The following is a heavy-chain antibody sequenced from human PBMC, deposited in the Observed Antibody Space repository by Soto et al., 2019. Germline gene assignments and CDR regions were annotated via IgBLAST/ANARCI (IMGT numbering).Heavy chain of an antibody. V-gene: IGHV4-34*01. CDR2: INHSGST. Sequence: SETLSLTCAVYGGSFSGYYWSWIRQPPGKGLEWIGEINHSGSTNYNPSLKSRVTISVDTSKNRFSLKLSSVTAADTAVYYCARGGSSGVQYSSYYPIDYWGQGTLVTVSS. D-gene: IGHD6-6*01. J-gene: IGHJ4*02. CDR1: GGSFSGYY. CDR3: ARGGSSGVQYSSYYPIDY.